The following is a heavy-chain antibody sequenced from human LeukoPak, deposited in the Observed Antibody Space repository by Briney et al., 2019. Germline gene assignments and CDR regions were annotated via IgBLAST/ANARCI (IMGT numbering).Heavy chain of an antibody. CDR2: ISAYNGNT. Sequence: GASVKVSCKASGYTFTSYGISWVRQAPGQGLEWMGWISAYNGNTNYAQKLQGRVTMTTDTSTSTAYMELRSLRSDDTAVYYCARVIPDPYSSSWYVFYYYYGMDVWGQGTTVTVSS. J-gene: IGHJ6*02. CDR3: ARVIPDPYSSSWYVFYYYYGMDV. CDR1: GYTFTSYG. D-gene: IGHD6-13*01. V-gene: IGHV1-18*01.